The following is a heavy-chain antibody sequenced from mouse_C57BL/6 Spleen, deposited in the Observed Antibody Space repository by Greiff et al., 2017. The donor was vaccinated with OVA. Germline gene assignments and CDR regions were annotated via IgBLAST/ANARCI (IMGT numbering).Heavy chain of an antibody. D-gene: IGHD1-1*01. CDR3: ASGYYYGSSYWYFDV. Sequence: EVKLMESGGGLVKPGGSLKLSCAASGFTFSSYAMSWVRQTPEKRLEWVATISDGGSYTYYPDNVKGRFTISRDNAKNNLYLQMSHLKSEDTAMYYCASGYYYGSSYWYFDVWGTGTTVTVSS. V-gene: IGHV5-4*03. J-gene: IGHJ1*03. CDR2: ISDGGSYT. CDR1: GFTFSSYA.